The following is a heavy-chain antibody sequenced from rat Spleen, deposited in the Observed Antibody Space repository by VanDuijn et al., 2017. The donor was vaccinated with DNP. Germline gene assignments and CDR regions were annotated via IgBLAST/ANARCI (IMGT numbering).Heavy chain of an antibody. Sequence: VQLQESGPGLVEPSQSLSLTCSVTGYSITSCCRWTWIRKFPGNKLEWMGSVNSAGSTNYNPSLKSRISITRDISKNQLFLQVNSVTSEDTATYYCARWPGYNPPYAMDAWGQGTSVTVSS. V-gene: IGHV3-3*01. D-gene: IGHD1-4*01. J-gene: IGHJ4*01. CDR1: GYSITSCCR. CDR3: ARWPGYNPPYAMDA. CDR2: VNSAGST.